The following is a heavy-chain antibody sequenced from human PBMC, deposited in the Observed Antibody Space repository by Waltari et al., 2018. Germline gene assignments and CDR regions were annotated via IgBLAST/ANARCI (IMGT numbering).Heavy chain of an antibody. J-gene: IGHJ4*02. CDR1: GFTFRDSW. CDR2: MKGDGSEK. Sequence: EVQLVESGGGLVQPGGSLGLALASSGFTFRDSWMDWVRQAPGKGLEWLANMKGDGSEKDYVDFVKGRFIISRDNARNSLFLQLNSLTVEDTGIYYCSRALERWGQGVLVTVSS. CDR3: SRALER. D-gene: IGHD3-3*01. V-gene: IGHV3-7*03.